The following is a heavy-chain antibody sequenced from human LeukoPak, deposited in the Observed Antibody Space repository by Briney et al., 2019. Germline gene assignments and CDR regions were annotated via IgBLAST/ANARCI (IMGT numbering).Heavy chain of an antibody. CDR3: ATDKEGSYFES. CDR1: GRSIPTSRYY. CDR2: VYYFGNA. D-gene: IGHD3-10*01. J-gene: IGHJ4*02. Sequence: SETLSLTCSVSGRSIPTSRYYWGWIRQSPGKGLEWIGSVYYFGNAYYRPSLMSRATISVDTSKKRISLNLTSVTARDTAIYYCATDKEGSYFESWGQGTLVTVSS. V-gene: IGHV4-39*01.